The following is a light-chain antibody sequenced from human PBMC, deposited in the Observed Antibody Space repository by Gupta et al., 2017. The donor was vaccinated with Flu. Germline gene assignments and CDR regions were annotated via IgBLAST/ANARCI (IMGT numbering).Light chain of an antibody. CDR2: GTS. J-gene: IGKJ2*01. CDR1: QSIKSGY. CDR3: QHYGAVPMDT. V-gene: IGKV3-20*01. Sequence: EIVLTQSPDPLSLSPGERATLSCRASQSIKSGYLAWYQQKPSQAPRVLIYGTSRRAAGIPDRFSGGGSGTDFTLIISRLEPEDLAVYYCQHYGAVPMDTFGQGTEL.